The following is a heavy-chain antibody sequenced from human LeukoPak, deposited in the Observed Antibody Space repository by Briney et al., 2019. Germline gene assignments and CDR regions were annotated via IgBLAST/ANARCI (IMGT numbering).Heavy chain of an antibody. V-gene: IGHV4-59*01. D-gene: IGHD1-26*01. Sequence: NSSETLSLTCTVSGGSISSYHWSWIRQPPGKGLEWIGYIYYSGSTNYNPSLKSRVTISVDTSKNQFSLKLSSVTAADTAVYYCARDVRQLIGGLSWDDYYYMDVWGKGTTVTVSS. CDR1: GGSISSYH. CDR3: ARDVRQLIGGLSWDDYYYMDV. J-gene: IGHJ6*03. CDR2: IYYSGST.